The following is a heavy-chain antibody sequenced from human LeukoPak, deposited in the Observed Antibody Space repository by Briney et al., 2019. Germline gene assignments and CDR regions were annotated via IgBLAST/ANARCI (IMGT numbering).Heavy chain of an antibody. J-gene: IGHJ4*02. D-gene: IGHD2-2*02. Sequence: GASVKVSCKASGYTFTGYYMHWVRQAPGQGLEWMGWINPNSGGTNYAQKFQGRVTMTRDTSISTAYMELSRLRSDDTAVYYCARVNIVVVPAAIWGFDCWGQGTLVTVSS. CDR2: INPNSGGT. V-gene: IGHV1-2*02. CDR3: ARVNIVVVPAAIWGFDC. CDR1: GYTFTGYY.